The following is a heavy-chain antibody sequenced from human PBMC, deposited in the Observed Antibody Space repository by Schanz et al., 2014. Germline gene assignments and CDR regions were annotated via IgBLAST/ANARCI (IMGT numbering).Heavy chain of an antibody. J-gene: IGHJ3*01. CDR3: ARDAGTDCYNLAFDV. V-gene: IGHV3-53*01. D-gene: IGHD2-21*01. CDR1: GFTVNTNY. Sequence: EVQLVESGGGLIQPGGSLRLSCAVSGFTVNTNYMSWVRQAPGKGLEWISSMYINSGSTQYADSVKGRFIISRDSSKNTLFHQMNSLRAEDTTVYFCARDAGTDCYNLAFDVWCQGTLVTVSS. CDR2: MYINSGST.